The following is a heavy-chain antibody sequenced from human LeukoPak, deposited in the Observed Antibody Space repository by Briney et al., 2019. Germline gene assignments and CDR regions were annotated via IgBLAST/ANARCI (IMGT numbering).Heavy chain of an antibody. CDR2: INPNSGAT. Sequence: GASVKVSCKASGYTFTGHYIFWVRQAPGQGLEWMGWINPNSGATNYAQKFQGRVTMTRDTSINTAYMELSSLILDDTAVYFCTREDWWGQGTPVTVS. CDR3: TREDW. D-gene: IGHD3/OR15-3a*01. V-gene: IGHV1-2*02. CDR1: GYTFTGHY. J-gene: IGHJ4*02.